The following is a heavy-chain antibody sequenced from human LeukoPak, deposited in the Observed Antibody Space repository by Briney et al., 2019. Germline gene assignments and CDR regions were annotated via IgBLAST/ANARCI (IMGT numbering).Heavy chain of an antibody. CDR1: GFTFSSYA. D-gene: IGHD4-17*01. V-gene: IGHV3-23*01. CDR2: ISGSGGST. CDR3: AKARYRDYGDYAGDAFDI. J-gene: IGHJ3*02. Sequence: GGSLRLSCAASGFTFSSYAMSWVRQAPGKGLEWVSAISGSGGSTYYADSVKGRFTISRDNSKNTLYLQMNSLRAEDTAVCYCAKARYRDYGDYAGDAFDIWGQGTMVTVSS.